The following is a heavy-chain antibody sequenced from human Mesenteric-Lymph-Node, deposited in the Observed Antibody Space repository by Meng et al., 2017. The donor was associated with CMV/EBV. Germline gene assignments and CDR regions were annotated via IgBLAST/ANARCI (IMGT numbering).Heavy chain of an antibody. Sequence: GESLKISCAASGFTFSSYEMNWVRQAPGKGLEWVSYISSSGSTIYYADSVKGRINISRDNAKNSLYLQMNSLRAEDTAVYYYATRPDDYGSWSYYNPRNYYYYGMDVWGQGTTVTVSS. CDR3: ATRPDDYGSWSYYNPRNYYYYGMDV. J-gene: IGHJ6*02. D-gene: IGHD3-10*01. V-gene: IGHV3-48*03. CDR2: ISSSGSTI. CDR1: GFTFSSYE.